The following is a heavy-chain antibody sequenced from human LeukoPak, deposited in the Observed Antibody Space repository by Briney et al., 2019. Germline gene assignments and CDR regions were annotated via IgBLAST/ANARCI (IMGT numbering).Heavy chain of an antibody. Sequence: GGALRLSCVDSGFTFSSYWMSWVRQAPGKGLEWVANTKSDGSEKYYVDSVKGRFTISRDNAKKSLYLQMNSLRAEDTAVYYCARHAFGAFDIWGQGTMVTVSS. CDR2: TKSDGSEK. CDR3: ARHAFGAFDI. D-gene: IGHD3-16*01. V-gene: IGHV3-7*05. J-gene: IGHJ3*02. CDR1: GFTFSSYW.